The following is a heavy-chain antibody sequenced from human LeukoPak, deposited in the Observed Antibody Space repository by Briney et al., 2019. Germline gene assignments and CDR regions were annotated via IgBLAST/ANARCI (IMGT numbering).Heavy chain of an antibody. Sequence: GGSLRLSCSASGFTFSNDEMNWVRRAPGKGLEWVSYISSSGSTIYYADSVRGRFTISRDNTKNTLYLQMNSLRAEDTAVYYCARVSSSDYYYYYYMDVWGKGTTDTVSS. J-gene: IGHJ6*03. CDR3: ARVSSSDYYYYYYMDV. V-gene: IGHV3-48*03. D-gene: IGHD6-6*01. CDR2: ISSSGSTI. CDR1: GFTFSNDE.